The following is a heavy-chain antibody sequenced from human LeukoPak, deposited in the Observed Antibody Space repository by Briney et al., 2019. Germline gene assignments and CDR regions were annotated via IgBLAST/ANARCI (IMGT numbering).Heavy chain of an antibody. CDR1: GFSFSIYW. Sequence: GGSLRLSWAASGFSFSIYWMSWVRQPPGKGLEWVANIMHDGSEKNYVDSVKGRFTISRDNTKNSLYLQMNSLRGEDTAVYYCARVGTAEGTLEDYWGQGTLVTVSS. CDR2: IMHDGSEK. J-gene: IGHJ4*02. CDR3: ARVGTAEGTLEDY. D-gene: IGHD6-13*01. V-gene: IGHV3-7*01.